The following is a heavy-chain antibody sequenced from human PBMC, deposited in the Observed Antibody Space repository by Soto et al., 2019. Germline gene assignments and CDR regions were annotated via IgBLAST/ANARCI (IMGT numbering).Heavy chain of an antibody. V-gene: IGHV4-34*01. CDR1: GGSFSGYY. J-gene: IGHJ4*02. Sequence: SETLSLTCAVYGGSFSGYYWSWIRQPPGKGLEWIGEINHSGSTNYNPSLKSRVTISVDTSKNQFSLKLSSVTAADTAVYYCARLVRFWSGYPHKRHYFDYWGQGTLVTVSS. D-gene: IGHD3-3*01. CDR2: INHSGST. CDR3: ARLVRFWSGYPHKRHYFDY.